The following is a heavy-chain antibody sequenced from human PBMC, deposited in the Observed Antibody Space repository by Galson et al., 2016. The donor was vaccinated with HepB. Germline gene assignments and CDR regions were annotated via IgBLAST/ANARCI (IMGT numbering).Heavy chain of an antibody. V-gene: IGHV5-10-1*01. CDR1: GYKFTSYW. J-gene: IGHJ5*02. CDR3: ARQPTPSMIRGIISNWFDP. CDR2: IDPSDSYT. Sequence: QSGAEVKKPGESLRISCKGSGYKFTSYWISWVRQMPGKGLEWMGRIDPSDSYTKYSPSFEGHVTIPADKSISTAYLEWSSLKASDTAMYYCARQPTPSMIRGIISNWFDPWGQGTLVTVSS. D-gene: IGHD3-10*01.